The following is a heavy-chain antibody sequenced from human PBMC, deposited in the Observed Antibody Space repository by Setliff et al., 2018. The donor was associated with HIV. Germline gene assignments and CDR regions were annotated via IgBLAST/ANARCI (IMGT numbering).Heavy chain of an antibody. D-gene: IGHD3-3*01. CDR3: TTGSNSFWSGYSKH. CDR2: IEKKTNGGTR. V-gene: IGHV3-15*04. Sequence: PGGSLRLSCAASGFTFSDYYMSWIRQAPGKGLEWVGRIEKKTNGGTRDYAAPVKGRFTISRDDSKNTLYLQMNSLKSEDTAIYYCTTGSNSFWSGYSKHWGQGALVTVSS. CDR1: GFTFSDYY. J-gene: IGHJ4*02.